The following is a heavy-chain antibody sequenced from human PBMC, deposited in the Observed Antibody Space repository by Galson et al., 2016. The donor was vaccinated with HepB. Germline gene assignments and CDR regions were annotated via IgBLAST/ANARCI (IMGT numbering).Heavy chain of an antibody. Sequence: CAIPGDSVSSKSAAWNWIRHSPSRGLEWLGRTYHMYNWYSDYAVSVKSRITINPDTSKNQFSLQLNSVTPEDTAVYYCSRGHQVVPFSFYFDYWGQGSLVTVAS. D-gene: IGHD2-15*01. CDR2: TYHMYNWYS. J-gene: IGHJ4*02. CDR3: SRGHQVVPFSFYFDY. CDR1: GDSVSSKSAA. V-gene: IGHV6-1*01.